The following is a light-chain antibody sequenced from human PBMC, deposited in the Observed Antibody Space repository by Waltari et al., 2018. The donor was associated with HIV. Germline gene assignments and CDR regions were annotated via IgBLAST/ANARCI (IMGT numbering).Light chain of an antibody. CDR2: AAS. J-gene: IGKJ4*01. CDR3: QQLNSFPLT. Sequence: DIQLTKSPSFLTASVGNRVTITCRASQGISSYLAWYQQKPGKAPKLLIYAASTLQSGVPSRFIGSGSGTEFTLTISSLQPEDFATYYCQQLNSFPLTFGGGTKVEIK. CDR1: QGISSY. V-gene: IGKV1-9*01.